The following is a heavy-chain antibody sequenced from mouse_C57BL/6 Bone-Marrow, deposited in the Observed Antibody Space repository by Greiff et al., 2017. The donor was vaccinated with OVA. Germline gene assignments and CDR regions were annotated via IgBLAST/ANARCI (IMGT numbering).Heavy chain of an antibody. CDR1: GYSFTDYN. Sequence: VQLKQSGPELVKPGASVKISCKASGYSFTDYNMNWVKQSTGKSLEWIGVINPNYGTTSYNQQFKSQATLTVDPSSSTAYMQLNSLTSEDSAVYYLATTYFDVWGKGTTVTVSS. V-gene: IGHV1-39*01. J-gene: IGHJ1*03. CDR2: INPNYGTT. D-gene: IGHD2-12*01. CDR3: ATTYFDV.